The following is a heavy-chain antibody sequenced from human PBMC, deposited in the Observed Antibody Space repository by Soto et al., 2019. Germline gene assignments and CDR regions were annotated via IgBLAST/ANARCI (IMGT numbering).Heavy chain of an antibody. D-gene: IGHD3-10*01. CDR1: GYTFTGRH. J-gene: IGHJ4*02. V-gene: IGHV1-2*02. CDR2: INPNNGAT. Sequence: QVQLVQSGAEVKKPGASVTVSCKASGYTFTGRHLHWVRQAPGQGLEWMGWINPNNGATNYAQKFQGRVTITADESTSTAYMELSSLRSEDTAVYYCARGGVRGERADYWGQGTLVTVSS. CDR3: ARGGVRGERADY.